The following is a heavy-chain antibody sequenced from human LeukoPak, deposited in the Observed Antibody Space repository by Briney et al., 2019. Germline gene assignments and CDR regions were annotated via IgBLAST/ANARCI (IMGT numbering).Heavy chain of an antibody. D-gene: IGHD2-2*01. V-gene: IGHV4-34*01. CDR2: INHSGST. J-gene: IGHJ6*03. CDR3: ARVPSDCSSTSCYLRRRDYYYYMDV. CDR1: GGSFSGYY. Sequence: SETLSLTCAAYGGSFSGYYWSWIRQPPGKGLEWIGEINHSGSTNYNPSLKSRVTISVDTSKNQFSLKLSSVTAADTAVYYCARVPSDCSSTSCYLRRRDYYYYMDVWGKGTTVTVSS.